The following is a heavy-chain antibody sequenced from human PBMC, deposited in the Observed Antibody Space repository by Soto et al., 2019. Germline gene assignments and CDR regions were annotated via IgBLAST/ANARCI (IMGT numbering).Heavy chain of an antibody. CDR3: AKGAQQLDSYNWFDP. CDR2: LRRSGGST. CDR1: GFTFSSYA. D-gene: IGHD6-13*01. J-gene: IGHJ5*02. V-gene: IGHV3-23*04. Sequence: EVQLVESGGGLVQPGGSLRLSCAASGFTFSSYAMSWVRQAPGKGLEWVSALRRSGGSTYYADSVKGRFTISRDDSKNTMYLQMNSMRAEDKAVDYCAKGAQQLDSYNWFDPWGQGTLVTVSS.